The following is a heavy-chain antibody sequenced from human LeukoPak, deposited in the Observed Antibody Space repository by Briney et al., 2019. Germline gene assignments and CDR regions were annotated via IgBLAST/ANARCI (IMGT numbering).Heavy chain of an antibody. D-gene: IGHD2-8*02. CDR1: GFTFSNSA. J-gene: IGHJ4*02. CDR3: AKDGSWSCTD. Sequence: GGSLRLSCAASGFTFSNSAMHWVRQGPGKGLEWVAYIAHHGNNKYYADSVKGRLTISRDNSKRTLYLQMNSLRPDDTAMYYCAKDGSWSCTDWGQGTLVTVSS. V-gene: IGHV3-30*02. CDR2: IAHHGNNK.